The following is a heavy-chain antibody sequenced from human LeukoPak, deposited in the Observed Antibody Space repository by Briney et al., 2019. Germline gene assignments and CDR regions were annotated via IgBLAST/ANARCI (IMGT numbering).Heavy chain of an antibody. CDR3: ARDPTNTSGRYAYHDY. Sequence: ASVTVSCKASGYTFNHHGISWVRQAPGQGHGWRGGVSCFNGDTHYAQKFQGRVAMTRDTSTTTAYMELRSLRSDDTALYYCARDPTNTSGRYAYHDYWGQGTLVTVSS. D-gene: IGHD6-19*01. V-gene: IGHV1-18*04. J-gene: IGHJ4*02. CDR2: VSCFNGDT. CDR1: GYTFNHHG.